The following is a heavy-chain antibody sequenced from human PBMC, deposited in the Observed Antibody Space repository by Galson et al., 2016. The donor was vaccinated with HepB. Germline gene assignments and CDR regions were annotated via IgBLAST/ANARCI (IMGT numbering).Heavy chain of an antibody. V-gene: IGHV4-4*02. D-gene: IGHD3-3*01. CDR2: IHHSGST. Sequence: SETLSLTCAVSGGSISSGNWWSWVRQPPGKGLEWIGEIHHSGSTNYNPALKSRVTISVDTSKNQFSLRLSFVTAADTAVYYCARDHSSYDFWDGNWSQGTLVTVSS. CDR3: ARDHSSYDFWDGN. J-gene: IGHJ4*02. CDR1: GGSISSGNW.